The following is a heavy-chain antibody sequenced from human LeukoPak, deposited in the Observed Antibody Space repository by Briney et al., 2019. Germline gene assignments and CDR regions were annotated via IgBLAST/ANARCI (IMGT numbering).Heavy chain of an antibody. Sequence: GGSLRLSCAASGLTLSNYDINWVRQAPGKGLEWVSYISTTSTTIYYADSVKGRFTISRDNAKNSVYLHMSSLRAEDTAVYYCAKPGSSRGIAGRRPTKYYFDYWGQGTLVTVSS. CDR1: GLTLSNYD. CDR2: ISTTSTTI. D-gene: IGHD6-6*01. CDR3: AKPGSSRGIAGRRPTKYYFDY. J-gene: IGHJ4*02. V-gene: IGHV3-48*01.